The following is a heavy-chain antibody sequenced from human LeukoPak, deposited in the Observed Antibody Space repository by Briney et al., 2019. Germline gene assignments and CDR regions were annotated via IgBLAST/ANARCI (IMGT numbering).Heavy chain of an antibody. CDR2: ISAYNGNT. D-gene: IGHD3-22*01. V-gene: IGHV1-18*01. J-gene: IGHJ5*02. Sequence: LWASVKVSCKASGYTFTSYGISWVRQAPGQGLEWMGWISAYNGNTNYAQKLQGRVTMTTDTSTSTAYMELRSLRSEDTAVYYCARCPRPYVVTNNWFDPWGQGTLVTVSS. CDR1: GYTFTSYG. CDR3: ARCPRPYVVTNNWFDP.